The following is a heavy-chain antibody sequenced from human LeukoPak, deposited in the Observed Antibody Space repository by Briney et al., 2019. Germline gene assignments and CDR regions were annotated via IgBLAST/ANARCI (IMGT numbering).Heavy chain of an antibody. CDR1: GFTFSSYS. D-gene: IGHD3-22*01. CDR2: ISSSSSTI. J-gene: IGHJ4*02. CDR3: ARDRYDSSGYRYDY. Sequence: PGGSLRLSCAASGFTFSSYSMNWVRQAPGKGLEWVSYISSSSSTIYYADSVKGRFTISRDNAKNSLYLQMNSLRDEDTAVYYCARDRYDSSGYRYDYWGQGTLATVSS. V-gene: IGHV3-48*02.